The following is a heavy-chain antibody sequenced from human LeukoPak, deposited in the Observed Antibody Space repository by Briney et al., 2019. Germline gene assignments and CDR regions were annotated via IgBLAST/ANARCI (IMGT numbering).Heavy chain of an antibody. CDR3: ARATFLEWLKVEYYYYMDV. CDR1: GGSFSGYY. V-gene: IGHV4-34*01. J-gene: IGHJ6*03. Sequence: PSETLSLTCAVYGGSFSGYYWSWIRQPPGKGLEWIGEINHSGSTNYNPSLKSRVTISVDTSKNQFSLKLSSVTAADTAVYYCARATFLEWLKVEYYYYMDVWGKGTTVTVSS. CDR2: INHSGST. D-gene: IGHD3-3*02.